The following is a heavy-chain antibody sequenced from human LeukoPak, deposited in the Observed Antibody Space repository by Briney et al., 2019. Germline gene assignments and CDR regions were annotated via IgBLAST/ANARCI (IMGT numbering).Heavy chain of an antibody. V-gene: IGHV4-4*02. CDR3: ASATHYRIDY. CDR2: MSHSGST. Sequence: SGTLSLTCAVSGGSISSIDWWTWVRQPPGKELEWIGEMSHSGSTNYNPSLRSRVTMSVDKSKNQCSLNLSSVTAADTAVYYCASATHYRIDYWGQGALVIVSS. D-gene: IGHD4-11*01. CDR1: GGSISSIDW. J-gene: IGHJ4*02.